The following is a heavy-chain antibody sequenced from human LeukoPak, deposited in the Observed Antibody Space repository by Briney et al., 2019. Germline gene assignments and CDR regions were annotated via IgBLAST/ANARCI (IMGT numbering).Heavy chain of an antibody. CDR3: ARTLGSYDTSGYYWSIDT. V-gene: IGHV4-39*01. D-gene: IGHD3-22*01. CDR1: GGSISSSSYY. J-gene: IGHJ5*02. Sequence: SETLSLTCTVSGGSISSSSYYWGWIRQPPGKGLEWIGSIYYSGSTYYNPSLKSRVTISVDTSKNQFSLKLSSVTAADTAVYYCARTLGSYDTSGYYWSIDTWGQGTLVTVSS. CDR2: IYYSGST.